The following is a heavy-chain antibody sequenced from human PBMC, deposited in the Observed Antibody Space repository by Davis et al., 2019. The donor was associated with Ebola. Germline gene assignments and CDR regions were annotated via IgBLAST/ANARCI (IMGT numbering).Heavy chain of an antibody. Sequence: GESLKISCTASGFSFEMFSMNWVRQAPGKGLEWVSSISSANSFIYYADSVKGRFTISRDNAKKSLYLQMNNLTAEDMGVYYCARDHGADYQDYYYYHMDVWGKGTTVTVSS. V-gene: IGHV3-21*01. CDR2: ISSANSFI. D-gene: IGHD2-21*01. CDR3: ARDHGADYQDYYYYHMDV. J-gene: IGHJ6*03. CDR1: GFSFEMFS.